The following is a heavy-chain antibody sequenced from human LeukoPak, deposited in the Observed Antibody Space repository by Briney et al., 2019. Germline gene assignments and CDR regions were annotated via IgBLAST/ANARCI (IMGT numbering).Heavy chain of an antibody. Sequence: WMHWVRQAPGKGLVWVSRINSDGTTTNYADSVKGRFTISRDNAKNTLYLQMNSLTVEDTAVYYCTIAGSYRFDYWGQGTLVTVSP. J-gene: IGHJ4*02. CDR1: W. CDR3: TIAGSYRFDY. D-gene: IGHD3-16*02. CDR2: INSDGTTT. V-gene: IGHV3-74*01.